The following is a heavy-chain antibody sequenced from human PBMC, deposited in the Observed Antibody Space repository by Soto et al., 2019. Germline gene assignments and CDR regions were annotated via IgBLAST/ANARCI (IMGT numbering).Heavy chain of an antibody. D-gene: IGHD1-26*01. CDR1: NAPITSSGYY. V-gene: IGHV4-31*03. CDR2: IYHSGST. CDR3: ARMSGTYYVPDY. Sequence: QVQLQESGPRLVEASQTLSLTCTVSNAPITSSGYYWSWVRQPPGKRLEWIGYIYHSGSTFYSPSLQGRLTMSVDTSKNQFSLTLRSVTAADTAVYHCARMSGTYYVPDYWGQGTLVTVSS. J-gene: IGHJ4*02.